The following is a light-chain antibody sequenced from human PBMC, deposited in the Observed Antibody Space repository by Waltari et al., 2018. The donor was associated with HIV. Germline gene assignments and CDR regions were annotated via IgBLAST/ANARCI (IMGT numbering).Light chain of an antibody. Sequence: DIQMTQSPSSLSASVGERITITCRASQSISNYLNWYQQKPGRAPNLLIYEASSLQSGVPPRFIGSGSGTDFTLTISSLQPGNFATCYCKQSYTKPPTFGQWTNLGIK. J-gene: IGKJ2*01. V-gene: IGKV1-39*01. CDR2: EAS. CDR3: KQSYTKPPT. CDR1: QSISNY.